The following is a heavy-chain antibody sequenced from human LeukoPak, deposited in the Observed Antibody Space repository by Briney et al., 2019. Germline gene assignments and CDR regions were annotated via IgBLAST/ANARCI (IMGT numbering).Heavy chain of an antibody. Sequence: PGVSLRLSCAASGFTFSSYGMHWVRQAPGKGLEWVAFIRYDAISKYYADSVKGRFTISRDNSKNTLYLQMDSLRREDTAVYYRAQDRPYFFDFWGLGTLVTVSS. V-gene: IGHV3-30*02. CDR2: IRYDAISK. J-gene: IGHJ4*02. CDR1: GFTFSSYG. CDR3: AQDRPYFFDF.